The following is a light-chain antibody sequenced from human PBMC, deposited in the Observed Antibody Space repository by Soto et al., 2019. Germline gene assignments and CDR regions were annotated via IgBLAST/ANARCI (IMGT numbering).Light chain of an antibody. CDR3: SSYTVTNFLSYV. V-gene: IGLV2-14*01. J-gene: IGLJ1*01. CDR1: SSDVGGYNY. CDR2: EVT. Sequence: QSALTQPASLSGSPGQSITISCTGSSSDVGGYNYVSWYQQHPGKAPKLIIYEVTYRPSGVSNRFSGSKSGNTASLTISGLQSEDEADYYCSSYTVTNFLSYVFGTGTKVTV.